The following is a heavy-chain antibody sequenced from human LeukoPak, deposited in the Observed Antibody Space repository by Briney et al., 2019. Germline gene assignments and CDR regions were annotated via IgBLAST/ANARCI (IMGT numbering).Heavy chain of an antibody. J-gene: IGHJ5*02. D-gene: IGHD3-10*01. CDR3: AHSYYFASRSYYNVWFAP. CDR1: GFSLSTSGVG. Sequence: SGPTLVNPTQTLTLTCTFSGFSLSTSGVGVGWIRQPPGKALQWLALIYWDDEKYYSPSLKGRLSISRDTSRNQVVLTMTNMDPLDTGTYFCAHSYYFASRSYYNVWFAPWGLGTLVSVSS. V-gene: IGHV2-5*02. CDR2: IYWDDEK.